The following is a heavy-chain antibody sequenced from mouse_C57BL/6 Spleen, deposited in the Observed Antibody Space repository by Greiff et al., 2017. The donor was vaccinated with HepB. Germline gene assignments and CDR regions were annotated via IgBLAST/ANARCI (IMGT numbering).Heavy chain of an antibody. CDR3: TRRETYYGSSSYYAMDY. J-gene: IGHJ4*01. CDR2: ISSGGDYI. D-gene: IGHD1-1*01. Sequence: EVQLVESGEGLVKPGGSLKLSCAASGFTFSSYAMSWVRQTPEKRLEWVAYISSGGDYIYYADTVKGRFTISRDNARNTLYLQMSSLKSEDTAMYYCTRRETYYGSSSYYAMDYWGQGTSVTVSS. V-gene: IGHV5-9-1*02. CDR1: GFTFSSYA.